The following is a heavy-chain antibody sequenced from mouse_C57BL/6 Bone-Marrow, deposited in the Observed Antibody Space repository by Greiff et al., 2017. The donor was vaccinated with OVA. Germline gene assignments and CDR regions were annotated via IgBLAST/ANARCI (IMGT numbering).Heavy chain of an antibody. CDR3: ARDYYGNPYYFDY. V-gene: IGHV1-55*01. D-gene: IGHD2-1*01. J-gene: IGHJ2*01. CDR2: IYPGSGST. Sequence: QVQLQQPGAELVKPGASVKMSCKASGYTFTSYWITWVKQRPGQGLAWIGDIYPGSGSTNYNEKFKSKATLTVDTSSSTAYMQLSSLTSEDSAVYYCARDYYGNPYYFDYWGQGTTLTVSS. CDR1: GYTFTSYW.